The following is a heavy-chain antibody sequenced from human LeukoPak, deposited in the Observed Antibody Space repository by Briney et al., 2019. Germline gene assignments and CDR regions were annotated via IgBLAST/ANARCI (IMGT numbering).Heavy chain of an antibody. CDR1: GYTFTSYG. Sequence: GASVKVSCKASGYTFTSYGISWVRQAPGQGLEWMGWINPNSGGTNYAQKFQGRVTMTRDTSISTAYMELSRLRSDDTAVYYCARKRSSSFDYWGQGTLVTVSS. CDR2: INPNSGGT. D-gene: IGHD6-13*01. CDR3: ARKRSSSFDY. J-gene: IGHJ4*02. V-gene: IGHV1-2*02.